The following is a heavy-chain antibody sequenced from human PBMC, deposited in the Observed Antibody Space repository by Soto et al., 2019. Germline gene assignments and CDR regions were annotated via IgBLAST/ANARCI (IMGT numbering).Heavy chain of an antibody. CDR3: AREQIGVAGSTYDY. V-gene: IGHV3-33*01. Sequence: QVQLVESGGGVVQPGTSLRLSCAASGFTFSTYGMHWVRQAPGKGLDWVALIWYDGSRTHYAESVKGRFTISRDNSKNTLLLQMNSLRVEDTAVYYCAREQIGVAGSTYDYWGQGTLVTVSS. CDR2: IWYDGSRT. J-gene: IGHJ4*02. D-gene: IGHD6-19*01. CDR1: GFTFSTYG.